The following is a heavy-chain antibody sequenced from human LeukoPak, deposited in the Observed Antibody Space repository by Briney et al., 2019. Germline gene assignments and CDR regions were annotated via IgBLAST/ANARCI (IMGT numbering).Heavy chain of an antibody. Sequence: GGSLRLSCAASGFTFSSYGMHWVRQAPGKGLEWVAVIWYDGSNKYYADSVKGRFTISRDNTKNSLYLEMNSLRAEDSAVYYCIRGFWSGNSDSYDVWGQGTMVTVSS. V-gene: IGHV3-33*03. CDR1: GFTFSSYG. D-gene: IGHD3-3*01. CDR3: IRGFWSGNSDSYDV. J-gene: IGHJ3*01. CDR2: IWYDGSNK.